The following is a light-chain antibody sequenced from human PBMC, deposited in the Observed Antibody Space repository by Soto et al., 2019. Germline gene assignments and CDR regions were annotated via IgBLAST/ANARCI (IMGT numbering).Light chain of an antibody. CDR2: GNS. CDR3: PTWDYSLSAWV. V-gene: IGLV1-44*01. J-gene: IGLJ3*02. Sequence: QSVLTQEVSVSGTVGQRVTLSCTGNSNNVGSYAVGWYQQISHGAPKTVMFGNSLTSGSPDRFSGSKSVTTASLPISGLEPEDEADYYCPTWDYSLSAWVFGGGTKLTVL. CDR1: SNNVGSYA.